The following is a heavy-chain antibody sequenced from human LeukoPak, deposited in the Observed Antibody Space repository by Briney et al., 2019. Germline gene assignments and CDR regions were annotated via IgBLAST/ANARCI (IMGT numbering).Heavy chain of an antibody. CDR1: GYTFTGYY. CDR3: AKDRGYYYDSSGYYYFDY. CDR2: INPNSGGT. D-gene: IGHD3-22*01. J-gene: IGHJ4*02. Sequence: ASVKVSCKASGYTFTGYYMHWVRQAPGQGLEWMGRINPNSGGTNYAQKFQGRVTMTRDTSISTAYMELSRLRSDDTAVYYCAKDRGYYYDSSGYYYFDYWGQGTLVTVSS. V-gene: IGHV1-2*06.